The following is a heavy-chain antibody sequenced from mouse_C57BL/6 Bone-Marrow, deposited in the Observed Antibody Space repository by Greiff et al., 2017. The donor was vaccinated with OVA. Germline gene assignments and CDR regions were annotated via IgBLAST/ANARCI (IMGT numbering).Heavy chain of an antibody. CDR3: ARSIYYGNPAWFAY. V-gene: IGHV1-82*01. CDR2: IYPGDGDT. D-gene: IGHD2-1*01. CDR1: GYAFSSSW. Sequence: VQLQQSGPELVKPGASVKISCKASGYAFSSSWMNWVKQRPGKGLEWIGRIYPGDGDTNYNGKFKGKATLTADKSSSTAYMQLSSLTSEDSAVYFCARSIYYGNPAWFAYWGQGTLVTVSA. J-gene: IGHJ3*01.